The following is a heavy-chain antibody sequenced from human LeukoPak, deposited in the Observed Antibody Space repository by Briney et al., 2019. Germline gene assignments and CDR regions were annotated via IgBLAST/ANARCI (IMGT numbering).Heavy chain of an antibody. D-gene: IGHD6-19*01. Sequence: PGGSLRLSCAASGFTFSSYAMHWVRQAPGKGLEWVAVISYDGSNKYYADSVKGRFTISRDNSKNTLYLQMDSLRAEDTAVYYCAREPGSSGWYRRAGIDYWGQGTLVTVSS. CDR3: AREPGSSGWYRRAGIDY. CDR1: GFTFSSYA. V-gene: IGHV3-30-3*01. CDR2: ISYDGSNK. J-gene: IGHJ4*02.